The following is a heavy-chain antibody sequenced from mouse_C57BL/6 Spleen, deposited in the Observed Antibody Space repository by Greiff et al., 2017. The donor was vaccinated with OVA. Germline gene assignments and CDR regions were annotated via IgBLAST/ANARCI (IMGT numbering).Heavy chain of an antibody. CDR3: ARTGSSYVWYFDV. Sequence: QVQLQQSGAELVKPGASVKISCKASGYAFSSYWMNWVKQRPGKGLEWIGQIYPGDGDTNYNGKFKGKATLTSDKSSSTAYMQLSSLTSEDSAVYYCARTGSSYVWYFDVWGTGTTVTVSP. CDR2: IYPGDGDT. V-gene: IGHV1-80*01. CDR1: GYAFSSYW. J-gene: IGHJ1*03. D-gene: IGHD1-1*01.